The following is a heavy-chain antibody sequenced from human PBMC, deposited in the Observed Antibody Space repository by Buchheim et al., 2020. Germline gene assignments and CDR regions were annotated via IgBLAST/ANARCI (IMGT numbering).Heavy chain of an antibody. CDR2: ISYDGSNK. V-gene: IGHV3-30*04. CDR3: ARDDFWSDTDYYYDMDV. Sequence: QVQLVESGGGVVQPGRSLRLSCAASGFTFSSYAMHWVRQAPGKGLEWVAVISYDGSNKYYADSVKGRFTISRDNSKNTLYLQMNSLRAEDTAVYYCARDDFWSDTDYYYDMDVWGQGTT. CDR1: GFTFSSYA. D-gene: IGHD3-3*01. J-gene: IGHJ6*02.